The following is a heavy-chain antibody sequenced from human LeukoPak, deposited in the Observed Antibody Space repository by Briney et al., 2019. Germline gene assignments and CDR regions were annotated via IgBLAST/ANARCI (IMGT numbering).Heavy chain of an antibody. Sequence: PGGSLRLSCAASGFTFSDYYMSWIRQAPGKGLEWVSYISSTGSPTYYADSVRGRFTISRDNAKNSLYLQMNSLRADDTAVYYCARDSPNDGILWWSIDYWGQGTLVTVSS. D-gene: IGHD2-21*01. CDR1: GFTFSDYY. CDR2: ISSTGSPT. V-gene: IGHV3-11*04. J-gene: IGHJ4*02. CDR3: ARDSPNDGILWWSIDY.